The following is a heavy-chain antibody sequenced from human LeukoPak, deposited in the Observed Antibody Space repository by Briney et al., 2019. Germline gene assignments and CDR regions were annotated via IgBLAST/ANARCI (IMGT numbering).Heavy chain of an antibody. Sequence: GGSLRLSCAASGFTFSSYSMNWVRQAPGKGLGWVSSISSSSSYIYYADSVKGRFTISRDNAKNSLYLQMNSLRAEDTAVYYCARVGAYDFWSGYYFDYWGQGTLVTVSS. V-gene: IGHV3-21*01. CDR3: ARVGAYDFWSGYYFDY. D-gene: IGHD3-3*01. CDR2: ISSSSSYI. J-gene: IGHJ4*02. CDR1: GFTFSSYS.